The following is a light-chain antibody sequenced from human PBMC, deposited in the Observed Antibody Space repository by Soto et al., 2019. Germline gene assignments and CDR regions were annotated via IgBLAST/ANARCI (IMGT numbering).Light chain of an antibody. CDR3: QQRSDWPWT. Sequence: VFTQSPATLSFSPGERGPLSCRASETVTTYLAWYQQKPGQAPRLLVYDVSNRATGIPARFSGGGSGTDFTLTISNLEPEDFAVYYCQQRSDWPWTFGPGTKVDIK. CDR2: DVS. CDR1: ETVTTY. J-gene: IGKJ1*01. V-gene: IGKV3-11*01.